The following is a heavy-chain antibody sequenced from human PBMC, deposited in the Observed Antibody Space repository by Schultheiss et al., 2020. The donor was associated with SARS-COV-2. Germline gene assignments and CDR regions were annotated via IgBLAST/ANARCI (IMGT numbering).Heavy chain of an antibody. J-gene: IGHJ4*02. D-gene: IGHD2-21*02. V-gene: IGHV6-1*01. CDR3: AMGSDSLDY. CDR2: TYYRSKWYN. Sequence: SETLSLTCAISGDSVSSDSAAWSWIRQSPSRGLEWLGRTYYRSKWYNDYAVSVQSRITISPDTSKNQFSLQLNSVTPEDTAVYYCAMGSDSLDYWGQGTLVTVSS. CDR1: GDSVSSDSAA.